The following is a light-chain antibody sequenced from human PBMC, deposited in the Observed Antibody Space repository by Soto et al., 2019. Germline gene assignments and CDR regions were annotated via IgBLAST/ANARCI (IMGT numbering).Light chain of an antibody. J-gene: IGLJ3*02. V-gene: IGLV1-47*01. CDR2: RNN. Sequence: QTVVTQLPSASGTPGQRVTISCSGSSSNIGSNYVYWYQQLPGTAPKLLIYRNNQRPSGVPDRFSGSKSGTSASLAISGLRSEDEADYYCAAWDDSLSGPWVFGGGTKLTVL. CDR1: SSNIGSNY. CDR3: AAWDDSLSGPWV.